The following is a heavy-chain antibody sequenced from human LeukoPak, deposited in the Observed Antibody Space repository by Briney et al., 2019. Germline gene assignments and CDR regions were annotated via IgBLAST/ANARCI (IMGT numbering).Heavy chain of an antibody. V-gene: IGHV1-69*05. CDR3: ARDTWELANDY. CDR1: GGTFSSYA. D-gene: IGHD1-26*01. CDR2: IIPIFGTA. Sequence: SVKVSCKASGGTFSSYAISWVRQAPGQGLEWMGGIIPIFGTANYAQKLQGRVTMTTDTSTSTAYMELRSLRSDDTAVYYCARDTWELANDYWGQGTLVTVSS. J-gene: IGHJ4*02.